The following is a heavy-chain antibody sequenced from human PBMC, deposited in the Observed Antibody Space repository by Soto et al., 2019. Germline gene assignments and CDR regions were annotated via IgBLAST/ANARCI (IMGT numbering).Heavy chain of an antibody. Sequence: ASVKVSCKASGYTFTAHYIHWVRQAPGQGLEWMGWINPNSGGASYAQQFQGRVTMTRDTSINTAYMELSRLNSDDTAVYYCAGSTVLNDAFPFGGQGTLVTVS. D-gene: IGHD4-17*01. CDR2: INPNSGGA. J-gene: IGHJ3*01. CDR1: GYTFTAHY. V-gene: IGHV1-2*02. CDR3: AGSTVLNDAFPF.